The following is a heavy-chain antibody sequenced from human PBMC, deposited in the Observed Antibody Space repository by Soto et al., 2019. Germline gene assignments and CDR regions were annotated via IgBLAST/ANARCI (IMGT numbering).Heavy chain of an antibody. CDR1: GGSISSGDYY. J-gene: IGHJ4*02. D-gene: IGHD3-10*01. Sequence: ASETLSLTCTVSGGSISSGDYYWSWIRQHPGKGLEWIGYIYYSGSTNYNPSLKSRVTISVDTSKNQFSLKLSSVTAADTAVYYCARAYGYYFDYWGQGTLVTVSS. CDR3: ARAYGYYFDY. V-gene: IGHV4-61*08. CDR2: IYYSGST.